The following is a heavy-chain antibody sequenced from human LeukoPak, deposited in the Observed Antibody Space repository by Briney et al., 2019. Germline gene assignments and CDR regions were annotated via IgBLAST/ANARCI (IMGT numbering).Heavy chain of an antibody. J-gene: IGHJ4*02. CDR3: ARDQGQGVDFFDF. CDR2: INWSGVIT. Sequence: GGSLRLSCAASGFTFDDYGMNRVRQVPGKGLEWVSGINWSGVITDYADSVRGRFTISRDNAKSSLYLQMNSLRAEDTALHYCARDQGQGVDFFDFWGQGVLVTVSS. D-gene: IGHD2-15*01. V-gene: IGHV3-20*04. CDR1: GFTFDDYG.